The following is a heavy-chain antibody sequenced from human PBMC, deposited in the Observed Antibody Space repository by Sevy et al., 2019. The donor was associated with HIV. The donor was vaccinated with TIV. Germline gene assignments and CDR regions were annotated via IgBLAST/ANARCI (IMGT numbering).Heavy chain of an antibody. V-gene: IGHV3-23*01. Sequence: GGSLRLSCAASEITLSNYAMNWVRQAPGRGLEWVSAISGSGGSTYYEDSVKGRFTISRDNSKNTLSLQMHSLRVEDTAVYYCAKYRAVVVGDAFDLWGQGTMVTVSS. CDR1: EITLSNYA. CDR2: ISGSGGST. J-gene: IGHJ3*01. D-gene: IGHD2-15*01. CDR3: AKYRAVVVGDAFDL.